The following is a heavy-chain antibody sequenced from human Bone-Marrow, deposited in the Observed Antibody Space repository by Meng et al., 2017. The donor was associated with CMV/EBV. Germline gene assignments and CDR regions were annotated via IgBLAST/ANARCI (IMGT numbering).Heavy chain of an antibody. CDR1: GYTFTSYD. J-gene: IGHJ6*02. D-gene: IGHD3-10*01. Sequence: KVSCKASGYTFTSYDINWVRQAPGQGLEWMGGIIPIFGTANNAQKFQGRVTITTDESTNTAYMELSSLRSEDTAVYYCVKEARGPYGMDVWGQGTTVTVSS. CDR2: IIPIFGTA. CDR3: VKEARGPYGMDV. V-gene: IGHV1-69*05.